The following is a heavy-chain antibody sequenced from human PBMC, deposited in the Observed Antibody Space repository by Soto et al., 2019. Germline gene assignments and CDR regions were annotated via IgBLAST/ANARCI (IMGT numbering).Heavy chain of an antibody. CDR1: GGSISSDDYY. D-gene: IGHD6-13*01. V-gene: IGHV4-31*03. CDR3: AREGRRAGAGKFDS. CDR2: IYYSGST. Sequence: LSLTCTVSGGSISSDDYYWSWIRQVPVKGLEWIGYIYYSGSTYYNPSLKSRVAMSVDTSKNQFSLKLSSVTAADTAIYYCAREGRRAGAGKFDSWGQRXLVTV. J-gene: IGHJ4*02.